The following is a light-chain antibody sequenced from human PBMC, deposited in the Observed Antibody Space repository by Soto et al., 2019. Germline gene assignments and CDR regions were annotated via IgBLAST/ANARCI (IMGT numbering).Light chain of an antibody. CDR1: QSIDNY. V-gene: IGKV1-39*01. CDR2: SAS. CDR3: QQTYSAPPT. Sequence: DFQMTQSPSSLSASVGDRVTIICRASQSIDNYLNWYQQKPGKAPSLLIYSASTLQSGVPSRFSGSGSGTDFTLTISSLQPEDFATYFCQQTYSAPPTFGGGTKVEIK. J-gene: IGKJ4*01.